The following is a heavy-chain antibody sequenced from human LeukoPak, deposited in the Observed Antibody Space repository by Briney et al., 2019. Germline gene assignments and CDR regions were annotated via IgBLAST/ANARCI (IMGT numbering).Heavy chain of an antibody. Sequence: SETLSLTCTVSGGSISSYYWSWIRQPPGKGLEWIGYIYYSGSTNYNPSLKSRVTISVDTSKNQSSLKLSSVTAADTAVYYCARVGGDYGDYADYWGQGTLVTVSS. J-gene: IGHJ4*02. CDR1: GGSISSYY. V-gene: IGHV4-59*01. CDR3: ARVGGDYGDYADY. D-gene: IGHD4-17*01. CDR2: IYYSGST.